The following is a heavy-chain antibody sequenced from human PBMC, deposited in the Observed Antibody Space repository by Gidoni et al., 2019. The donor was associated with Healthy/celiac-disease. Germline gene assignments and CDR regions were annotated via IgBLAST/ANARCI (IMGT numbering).Heavy chain of an antibody. CDR2: IKQDGSEK. Sequence: EVQLVESGVGLVQPAGSLRLPCAASVFTSRNYWMSWVRQAPGKGLEWVDNIKQDGSEKYYVDSVKGRYTISRDNAKNSLYLQMNSLRAEDTAVYYCAREAYDDGSGTFDYWGQGTLVTVSS. CDR1: VFTSRNYW. V-gene: IGHV3-7*01. D-gene: IGHD3-10*01. J-gene: IGHJ4*02. CDR3: AREAYDDGSGTFDY.